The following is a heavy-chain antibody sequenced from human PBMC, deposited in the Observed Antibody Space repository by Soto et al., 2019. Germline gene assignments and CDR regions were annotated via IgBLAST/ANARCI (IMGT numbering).Heavy chain of an antibody. D-gene: IGHD1-20*01. CDR1: GFTFNNYA. V-gene: IGHV3-74*01. CDR2: INSDGSST. Sequence: PGGSLRLSCAASGFTFNNYAMTWVRQAPGEGQGLRRGKGLVWVSRINSDGSSTSYADSVKGRFTISRDNAKNTLYLQMNSLRAEDTAVYYCARGGMAFDYWGQGTLVTVSS. CDR3: ARGGMAFDY. J-gene: IGHJ4*02.